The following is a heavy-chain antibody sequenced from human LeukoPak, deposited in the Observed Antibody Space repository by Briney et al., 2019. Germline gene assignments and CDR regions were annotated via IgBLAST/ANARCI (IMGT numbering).Heavy chain of an antibody. CDR2: INPNSGGT. CDR3: ASSGVAAADEEGIVHFDY. Sequence: GASVKVSCKASGYTFTGYYMHWVRQAPGQGLEWMGRINPNSGGTNYAQKLQGRVTMTRDTSISTAYMELSRLRSDDTAVYYCASSGVAAADEEGIVHFDYWGQGTLVTVSS. J-gene: IGHJ4*02. D-gene: IGHD6-13*01. CDR1: GYTFTGYY. V-gene: IGHV1-2*06.